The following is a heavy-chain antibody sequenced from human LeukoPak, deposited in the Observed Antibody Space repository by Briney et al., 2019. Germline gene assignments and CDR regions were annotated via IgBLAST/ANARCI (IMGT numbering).Heavy chain of an antibody. CDR2: IRYDGSNK. J-gene: IGHJ4*02. CDR1: GFTFSSYG. V-gene: IGHV3-30*02. Sequence: GGSLRLSCAASGFTFSSYGMHWVRQAPGKGLEWVAFIRYDGSNKYYVDSVKGRFTIPRDNSKNTLYLQMNSLRPEDTAMYYCARVRGVYGDYEADYWGQGTLVTVSS. CDR3: ARVRGVYGDYEADY. D-gene: IGHD4-17*01.